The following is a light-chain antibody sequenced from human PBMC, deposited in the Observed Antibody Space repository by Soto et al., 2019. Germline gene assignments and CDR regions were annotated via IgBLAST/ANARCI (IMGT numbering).Light chain of an antibody. Sequence: EIVMTQSPATLSVSPGERATLSCRASQSISSNLAWYQQKPGQDPRLLIYGASTRATGFPARFSGSGSGTEFTLTISSLQSEDSAVYFCQQYDNWPPLTFGQGTRLEIK. CDR1: QSISSN. J-gene: IGKJ5*01. CDR2: GAS. CDR3: QQYDNWPPLT. V-gene: IGKV3-15*01.